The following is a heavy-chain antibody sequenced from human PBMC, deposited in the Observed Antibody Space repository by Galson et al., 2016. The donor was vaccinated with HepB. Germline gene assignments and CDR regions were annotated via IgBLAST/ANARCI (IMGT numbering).Heavy chain of an antibody. Sequence: SETLSLTCAVYGGSFSGYYWSWIRQPPGKGLEWIGEINHSGSTDYHPPPKSRVTILVDTSKNQFSLKLSSVTAADTAVYYCARVNSLHCGGDCYSRWFDPWGQGTLVTVSS. V-gene: IGHV4-34*01. D-gene: IGHD2-21*02. CDR1: GGSFSGYY. CDR2: INHSGST. J-gene: IGHJ5*02. CDR3: ARVNSLHCGGDCYSRWFDP.